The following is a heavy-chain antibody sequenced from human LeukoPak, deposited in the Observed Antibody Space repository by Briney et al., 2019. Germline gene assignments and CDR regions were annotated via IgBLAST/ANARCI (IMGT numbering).Heavy chain of an antibody. Sequence: PSETLSLTCAVYGGSFSGYYWSWIRQPPGKGLEWNGEINHSGSTNYNPSLKSRVTISVDTSKNQFSLKLSSVSAADTAVYYCARRRVYGSGSYVGPWGQGTLVTVSS. V-gene: IGHV4-34*01. D-gene: IGHD3-10*01. CDR3: ARRRVYGSGSYVGP. CDR2: INHSGST. CDR1: GGSFSGYY. J-gene: IGHJ5*02.